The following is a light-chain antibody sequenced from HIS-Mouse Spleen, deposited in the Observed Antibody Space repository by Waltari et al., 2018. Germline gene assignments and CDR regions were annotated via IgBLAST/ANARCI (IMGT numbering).Light chain of an antibody. CDR2: RNN. Sequence: QSVLTQPPSASGTPGQRVTISCSGSSSNIGSNYVYWYQHLPGTAPKPLIYRNNQRPSGVPDRFSGAKSGTSASLAISGLRSEDEADYYCQSYDSSLSALYVFGTGTKVTVL. CDR1: SSNIGSNY. J-gene: IGLJ1*01. CDR3: QSYDSSLSALYV. V-gene: IGLV1-47*01.